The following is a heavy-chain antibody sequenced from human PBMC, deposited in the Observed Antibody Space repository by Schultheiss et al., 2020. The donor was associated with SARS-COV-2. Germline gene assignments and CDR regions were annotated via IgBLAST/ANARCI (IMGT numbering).Heavy chain of an antibody. V-gene: IGHV3-23*01. J-gene: IGHJ4*02. D-gene: IGHD3-22*01. CDR1: GFTFSSYS. CDR2: ISGSGGST. Sequence: GESLKISCAASGFTFSSYSMNWVRQAPGKGLEWVSAISGSGGSTYYADSVKGRFTISRDNSKNTLFLQMNSLGAGDTALYYCAKASGAFYDSSGYSSFDYWGQGTLVTVSS. CDR3: AKASGAFYDSSGYSSFDY.